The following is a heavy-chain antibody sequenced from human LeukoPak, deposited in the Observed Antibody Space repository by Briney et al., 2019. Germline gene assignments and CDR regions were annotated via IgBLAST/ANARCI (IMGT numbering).Heavy chain of an antibody. V-gene: IGHV1-58*02. J-gene: IGHJ6*02. CDR3: AASKPNCSSTSCYYYYGMGV. Sequence: SVKVSCKASGFTFTSSAMQWVRQARGQRLEWIGWIVVGSGNTNYAQKFQERVTITRDMSTSTAYMELSSLRSEDTAVYYCAASKPNCSSTSCYYYYGMGVWGQGTTVTVSS. D-gene: IGHD2-2*01. CDR1: GFTFTSSA. CDR2: IVVGSGNT.